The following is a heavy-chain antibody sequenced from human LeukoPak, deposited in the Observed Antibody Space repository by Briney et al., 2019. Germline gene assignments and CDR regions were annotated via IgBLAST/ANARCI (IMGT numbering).Heavy chain of an antibody. J-gene: IGHJ5*02. D-gene: IGHD2-21*02. CDR1: GYSFTSYW. CDR3: ARLGDSRLKWLDP. V-gene: IGHV5-51*01. Sequence: GESLKISCKGSGYSFTSYWIGWVRQMPEKGLEWMGIIYPGDSDTRYSPSFQGQVTISADKSISTAYPQWSSLKASDSAMYYCARLGDSRLKWLDPWGQGTLVTVSS. CDR2: IYPGDSDT.